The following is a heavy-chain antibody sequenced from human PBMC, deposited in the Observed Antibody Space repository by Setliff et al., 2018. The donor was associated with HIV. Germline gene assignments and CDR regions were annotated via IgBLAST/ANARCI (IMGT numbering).Heavy chain of an antibody. CDR2: IYTSGST. J-gene: IGHJ3*02. CDR3: ARAEQWLVIDAFDI. Sequence: SETLSLTCTVSGGSTSSGSYYWSWIRQPAGKGLEWIGHIYTSGSTNYNPSLKSRVTISVDTSKNQFSLKLSSVTAADTAVYYCARAEQWLVIDAFDIWGQGTMVTVSS. D-gene: IGHD6-19*01. CDR1: GGSTSSGSYY. V-gene: IGHV4-61*09.